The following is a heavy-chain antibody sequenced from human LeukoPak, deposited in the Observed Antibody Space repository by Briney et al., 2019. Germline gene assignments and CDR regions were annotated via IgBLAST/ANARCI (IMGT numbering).Heavy chain of an antibody. Sequence: GGSLRLSCAASGFTVSSNYMSWVRQAPGKGLEWVSVIYSGGSTYYADSVKGRFTISRDNSKNTLYLQMNSLRAEDTAVYYCAKDGDYGDYENWFDPWGQGTLVTVSS. CDR2: IYSGGST. CDR1: GFTVSSNY. J-gene: IGHJ5*02. D-gene: IGHD4-17*01. V-gene: IGHV3-53*01. CDR3: AKDGDYGDYENWFDP.